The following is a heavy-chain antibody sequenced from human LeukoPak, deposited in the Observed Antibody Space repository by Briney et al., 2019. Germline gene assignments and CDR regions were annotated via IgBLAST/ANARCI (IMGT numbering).Heavy chain of an antibody. CDR2: INHSGST. CDR3: ARARRDGYNQIGFHYFDY. V-gene: IGHV4-34*01. Sequence: SETLSLTCTVSGGSISSYYWRWIRQPPGKGLEWIGEINHSGSTNYNPSLKSRVTISVDTSKNQFSVKLSSVTAADTAVYYCARARRDGYNQIGFHYFDYWGQGTLVTVSS. J-gene: IGHJ4*02. D-gene: IGHD5-24*01. CDR1: GGSISSYY.